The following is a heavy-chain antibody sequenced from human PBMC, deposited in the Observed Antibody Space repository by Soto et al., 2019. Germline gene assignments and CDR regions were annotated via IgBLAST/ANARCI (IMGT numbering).Heavy chain of an antibody. V-gene: IGHV4-61*08. J-gene: IGHJ4*02. Sequence: SETLSLTCTVSGGSISSGGYYWSWIRQPPGKGLEWIGYIYYSGSTNYNPSLKSRVTTSLDTSKNQFSLRLSSVTAADTAVYYCASMYSSSWYYFDSWGQGTPVTVSS. CDR1: GGSISSGGYY. CDR3: ASMYSSSWYYFDS. CDR2: IYYSGST. D-gene: IGHD6-13*01.